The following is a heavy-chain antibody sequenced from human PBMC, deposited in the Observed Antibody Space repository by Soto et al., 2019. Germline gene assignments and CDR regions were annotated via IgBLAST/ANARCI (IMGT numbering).Heavy chain of an antibody. J-gene: IGHJ5*02. CDR3: ATSPLYGDYVNWFDP. CDR2: FDPEDGET. CDR1: GYTLTELS. V-gene: IGHV1-24*01. D-gene: IGHD4-17*01. Sequence: ASVKVSCKVSGYTLTELSMHWVRQAPGKGLEWMGGFDPEDGETIYAQKFQGRVTMTEDTSTDTAYMELSSRRSEDTAVYYCATSPLYGDYVNWFDPWGQGTLVTVSS.